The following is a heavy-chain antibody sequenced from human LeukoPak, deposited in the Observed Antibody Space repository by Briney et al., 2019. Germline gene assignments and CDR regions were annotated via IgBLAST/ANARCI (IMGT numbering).Heavy chain of an antibody. Sequence: GGSLRLSCAASGFTFSGSAMHWVRQASGKGLEWVGRIRSRANNYATAYAASVKGRFTTTRDDSKNTAYLQMNNLKIEDTAVYYCSISHDYGDNWGQGTLVTVSS. CDR3: SISHDYGDN. J-gene: IGHJ4*02. CDR2: IRSRANNYAT. CDR1: GFTFSGSA. D-gene: IGHD4/OR15-4a*01. V-gene: IGHV3-73*01.